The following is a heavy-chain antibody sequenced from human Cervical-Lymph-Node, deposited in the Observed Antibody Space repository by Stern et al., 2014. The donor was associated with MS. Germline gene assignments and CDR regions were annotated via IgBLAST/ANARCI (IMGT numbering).Heavy chain of an antibody. V-gene: IGHV1-69*12. CDR3: VRDQGGIAAS. CDR2: ITPLFGTT. J-gene: IGHJ4*02. D-gene: IGHD6-13*01. CDR1: GGTFSTIE. Sequence: QVQLVQSGAEVKKPGSSMKVSCKASGGTFSTIEISWVRQAPGQGLEWLGGITPLFGTTNYAPKVHGRVTIVADESTSTVNMELSSLRSEDTAVYYCVRDQGGIAASWGQGTLVTVSS.